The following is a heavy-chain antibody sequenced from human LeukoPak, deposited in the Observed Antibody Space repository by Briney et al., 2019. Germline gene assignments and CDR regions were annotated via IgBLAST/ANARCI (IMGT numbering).Heavy chain of an antibody. CDR3: ASTAYCSSTSCWPPY. CDR2: ISSSSSYI. CDR1: GFTFSSYS. V-gene: IGHV3-21*01. D-gene: IGHD2-2*01. J-gene: IGHJ4*02. Sequence: GGSLRLSCAASGFTFSSYSMNWVRQAPGKGLEWVSSISSSSSYIYYADSVKGRFTISRDNAKNSLYLQMNSLRAEDTAVYYCASTAYCSSTSCWPPYWGQGTLVTVSS.